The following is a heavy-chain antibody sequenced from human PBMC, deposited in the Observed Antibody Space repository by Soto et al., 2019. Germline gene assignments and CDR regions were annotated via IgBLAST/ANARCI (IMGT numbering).Heavy chain of an antibody. J-gene: IGHJ4*02. V-gene: IGHV3-23*01. D-gene: IGHD4-17*01. Sequence: GESLKISCAASGFTFSSYAMSWVRQAPGKGLEWVSAISGSGGSTYYADSVKGRFTISRDNSKNTLYLQMNSLRAEDTAVYYCAGTYGDYVGAAYWGQGTLVTVSS. CDR2: ISGSGGST. CDR3: AGTYGDYVGAAY. CDR1: GFTFSSYA.